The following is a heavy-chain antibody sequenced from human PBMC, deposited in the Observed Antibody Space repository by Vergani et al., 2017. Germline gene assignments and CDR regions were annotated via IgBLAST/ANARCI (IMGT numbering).Heavy chain of an antibody. D-gene: IGHD6-25*01. CDR2: IFYSGTT. CDR1: GGSISSGDHC. Sequence: QLQLQESGPGLVKPSETLSLICAVSGGSISSGDHCWTWIRQRPGKGLEWIGYIFYSGTTYDNPSLRSRLTISVDTSQNQFSLKLRSVTAADTAVYYCARVDTQVPATSHFYYMDVWGKXP. V-gene: IGHV4-31*11. CDR3: ARVDTQVPATSHFYYMDV. J-gene: IGHJ6*03.